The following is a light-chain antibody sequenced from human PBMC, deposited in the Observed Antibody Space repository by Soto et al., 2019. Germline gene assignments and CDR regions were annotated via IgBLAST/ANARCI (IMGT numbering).Light chain of an antibody. V-gene: IGLV7-46*01. J-gene: IGLJ2*01. Sequence: QAVVTQDPSLTVSPGGTVTLTCGASTETVTSGHYPYWFQQKPGQAPRTLIHDTDNKHSWPPARFSGSLLGGKAALTLSGAQAEDEDEYYCSLSYSGGRIFGGGTKLTVL. CDR2: DTD. CDR3: SLSYSGGRI. CDR1: TETVTSGHY.